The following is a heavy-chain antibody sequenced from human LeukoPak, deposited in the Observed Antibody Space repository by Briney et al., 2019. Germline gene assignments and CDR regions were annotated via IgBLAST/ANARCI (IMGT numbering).Heavy chain of an antibody. Sequence: ASVKVSCKASGYTFINYGISWVRQAPGQGLEWMGWISAYNGNTNYAQKLQGRVTMTTDTSTSTAYMELRSLRSDDTAVYYCARGDYRGYYYGMDVWGQGTTVTVSS. V-gene: IGHV1-18*01. J-gene: IGHJ6*02. CDR2: ISAYNGNT. CDR3: ARGDYRGYYYGMDV. D-gene: IGHD4-11*01. CDR1: GYTFINYG.